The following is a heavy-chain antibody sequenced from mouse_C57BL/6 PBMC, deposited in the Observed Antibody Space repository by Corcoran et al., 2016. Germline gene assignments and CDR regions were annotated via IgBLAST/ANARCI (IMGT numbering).Heavy chain of an antibody. CDR3: ARYSGSSYGFAY. Sequence: EVQLQQSGPELVKPGASVKIPCKASGYTFTDYNMDWVKQSHGKSLEWIGDINPNNGGTIYNQKFKGKATLTVDKSSSTAYMELRSLTSEDTAVYYCARYSGSSYGFAYWGQGTLVTVSA. J-gene: IGHJ3*01. CDR1: GYTFTDYN. D-gene: IGHD1-1*01. CDR2: INPNNGGT. V-gene: IGHV1-18*01.